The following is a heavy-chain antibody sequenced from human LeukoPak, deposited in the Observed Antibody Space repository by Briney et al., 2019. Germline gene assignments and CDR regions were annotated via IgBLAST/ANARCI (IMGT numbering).Heavy chain of an antibody. V-gene: IGHV1-18*01. CDR2: INTYNGNT. CDR1: GYTFTNYG. CDR3: ARDLVDGVGAPGAY. Sequence: ASVKVSCKATGYTFTNYGITWMRQAPGQGLEWMGWINTYNGNTNYAQKLQGRVTITTDTSTSTAYMELRSLRSDDTAVFYCARDLVDGVGAPGAYWGQGALVTVSS. J-gene: IGHJ4*02. D-gene: IGHD1-26*01.